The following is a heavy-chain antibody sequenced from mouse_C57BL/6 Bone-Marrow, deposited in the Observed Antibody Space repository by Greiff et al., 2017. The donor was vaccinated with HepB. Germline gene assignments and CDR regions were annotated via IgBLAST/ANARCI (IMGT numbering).Heavy chain of an antibody. CDR2: IRSKSNNYAT. Sequence: EVKLMESGGGLVQPKGSLKLSCAASGFSFNTYAMNWVRQAPGKGLEWVARIRSKSNNYATYYADSVKDRFTISRDDSESMLYLQMNNLKTEDTAMYYCVRLGGWFAYWGQGTLVTVSA. J-gene: IGHJ3*01. D-gene: IGHD4-1*01. CDR1: GFSFNTYA. CDR3: VRLGGWFAY. V-gene: IGHV10-1*01.